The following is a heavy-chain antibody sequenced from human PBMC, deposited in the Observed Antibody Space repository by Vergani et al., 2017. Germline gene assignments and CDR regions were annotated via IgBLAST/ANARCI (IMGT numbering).Heavy chain of an antibody. Sequence: QVQLQQWGAGLLKPSETLSLTCAVYGGSFSGYYWSWIRQPPGKGLEWIGEINHSGSTNYNPSLKSRVTISVDTSKNQFSLKLSSVTAADTAVYYCASKYGDLFNDWYFDLWGRGTLVTVSS. CDR3: ASKYGDLFNDWYFDL. J-gene: IGHJ2*01. CDR2: INHSGST. D-gene: IGHD4-17*01. CDR1: GGSFSGYY. V-gene: IGHV4-34*01.